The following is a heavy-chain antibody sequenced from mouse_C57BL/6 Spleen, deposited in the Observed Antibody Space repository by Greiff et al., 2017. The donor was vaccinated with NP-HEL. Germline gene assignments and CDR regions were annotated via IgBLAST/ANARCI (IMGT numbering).Heavy chain of an antibody. CDR3: AREYSNYPSYAMDY. D-gene: IGHD2-5*01. Sequence: QVQLKESGAELVRPGASVKLSCKASGYTFTDYYINWVKQRPGQGLEWIARIYPGSGNTYYNEKFKGKATLTAEKSSSTAYMQLSSLTSEDSAVYFCAREYSNYPSYAMDYWGQGTSVTVSS. CDR1: GYTFTDYY. V-gene: IGHV1-76*01. CDR2: IYPGSGNT. J-gene: IGHJ4*01.